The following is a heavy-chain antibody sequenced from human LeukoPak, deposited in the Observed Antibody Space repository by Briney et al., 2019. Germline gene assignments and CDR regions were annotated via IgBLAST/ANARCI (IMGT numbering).Heavy chain of an antibody. D-gene: IGHD3-22*01. CDR2: IIPIFGTA. Sequence: SVKVSCKASGYTFTSYGISWVRQAPGQGLEWIAGIIPIFGTAHYAQTFQGRVTVTSDVSTSTAYMELSSLRSEDTAVYYCARDLGGITMMDWGQGTLVTVSS. CDR3: ARDLGGITMMD. J-gene: IGHJ4*02. CDR1: GYTFTSYG. V-gene: IGHV1-69*13.